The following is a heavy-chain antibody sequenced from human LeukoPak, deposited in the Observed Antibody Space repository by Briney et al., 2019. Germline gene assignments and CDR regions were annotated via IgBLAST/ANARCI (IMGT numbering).Heavy chain of an antibody. Sequence: SETLSLTCTVSGDSISSYYWSWIRQPPGKGLEWIGYIHYSGSTNYNPSLKSRVTISVDTSKNQFSLILSSVTTADTAVYYCARETSQKGAHYMDVWGKGTTVTISS. D-gene: IGHD3-16*01. CDR1: GDSISSYY. J-gene: IGHJ6*03. CDR2: IHYSGST. CDR3: ARETSQKGAHYMDV. V-gene: IGHV4-59*01.